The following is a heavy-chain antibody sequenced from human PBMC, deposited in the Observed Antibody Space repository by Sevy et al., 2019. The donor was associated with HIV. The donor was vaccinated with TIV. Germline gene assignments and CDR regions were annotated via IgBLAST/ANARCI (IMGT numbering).Heavy chain of an antibody. D-gene: IGHD2-8*01. J-gene: IGHJ4*02. V-gene: IGHV3-23*01. CDR2: LSFGCGEI. Sequence: GGSLRFSCAASGFTFNKYSMSWVRQPLGKGLEWVSTLSFGCGEINYADSVKGRFTISRDNSKSSVYLQMNNLRPEDTAVYYCAREGCTKPHDYWGQGTLVTVSS. CDR3: AREGCTKPHDY. CDR1: GFTFNKYS.